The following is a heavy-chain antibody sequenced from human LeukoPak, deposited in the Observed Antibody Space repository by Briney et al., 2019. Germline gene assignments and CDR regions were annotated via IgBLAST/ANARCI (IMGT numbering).Heavy chain of an antibody. J-gene: IGHJ4*02. Sequence: PSETLSLTCTVSGGSISSSSYYWSWIRQPPGKGLEWIGEINHSGSTNYNPSLKSRVTISVDTSKNQFSLKLSSVTAADTAVYYCARGARGGGPYYYYDSSGNDFDYWAREPWSPSPQ. CDR1: GGSISSSSYY. CDR3: ARGARGGGPYYYYDSSGNDFDY. D-gene: IGHD3-22*01. CDR2: INHSGST. V-gene: IGHV4-39*07.